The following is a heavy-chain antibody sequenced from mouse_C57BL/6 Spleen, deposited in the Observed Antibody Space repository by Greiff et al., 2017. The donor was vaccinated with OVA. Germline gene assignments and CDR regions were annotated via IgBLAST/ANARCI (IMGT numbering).Heavy chain of an antibody. CDR1: GYTFTSYW. V-gene: IGHV1-50*01. D-gene: IGHD2-14*01. CDR2: IDPSDSYT. CDR3: ARGVPFAY. Sequence: QVQLQQSGAELVKPGASVKLSCKASGYTFTSYWMQWVKQRPGQGLEWIGEIDPSDSYTNYNQKFKGKATLTVDTSSSTAYMQLSSLTSEDSAVYYCARGVPFAYWGQGTLVTVSA. J-gene: IGHJ3*01.